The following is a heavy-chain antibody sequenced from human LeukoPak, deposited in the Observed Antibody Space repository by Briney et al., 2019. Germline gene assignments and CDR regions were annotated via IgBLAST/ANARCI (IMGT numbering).Heavy chain of an antibody. CDR1: GYTFTSNY. V-gene: IGHV1-46*01. CDR2: IYPRDGST. J-gene: IGHJ4*02. CDR3: ARERRGAAADY. Sequence: ASVKVSCKASGYTFTSNYIHWVRQAPGQGLEWMGMIYPRDGSTSYAQKLQGRVTMTTDTSTSTAYMELRSLRSDDTAVYYCARERRGAAADYWGQGTLVTVSS. D-gene: IGHD1-1*01.